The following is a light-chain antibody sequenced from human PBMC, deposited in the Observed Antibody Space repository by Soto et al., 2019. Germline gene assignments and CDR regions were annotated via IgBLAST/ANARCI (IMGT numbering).Light chain of an antibody. CDR3: SSYTASTTYV. Sequence: ALTQPASVSGSPGQSITISCTGTISDIGGHNFVSWYQQYPGKAPKLIMYEVSARPSGVSDRLSGSRSGNTASLTISGLQAEDEADYYCSSYTASTTYVFGTGTKVTVL. V-gene: IGLV2-14*01. J-gene: IGLJ1*01. CDR1: ISDIGGHNF. CDR2: EVS.